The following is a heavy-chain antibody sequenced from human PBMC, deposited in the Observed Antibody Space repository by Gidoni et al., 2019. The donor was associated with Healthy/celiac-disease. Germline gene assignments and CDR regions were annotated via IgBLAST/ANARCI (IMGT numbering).Heavy chain of an antibody. D-gene: IGHD6-19*01. Sequence: EVQLVESGGGLVKPGRSLRLSCTASGFTFGDYAMSWFRQAPGKGLEWVGFIRSKAYGGTTEYAASVKGRFTISRDDSKSIAYLQMNSLKTEDTAVYYCTRGPNPAVAPLGDWGQGTLVTVSS. CDR3: TRGPNPAVAPLGD. J-gene: IGHJ4*02. CDR2: IRSKAYGGTT. V-gene: IGHV3-49*05. CDR1: GFTFGDYA.